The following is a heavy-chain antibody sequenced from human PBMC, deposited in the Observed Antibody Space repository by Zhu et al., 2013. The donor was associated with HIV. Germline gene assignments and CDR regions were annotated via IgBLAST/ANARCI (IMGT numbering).Heavy chain of an antibody. V-gene: IGHV1-46*01. CDR1: GYTFTSYY. Sequence: QVQLVQSGAEVRKPGASVNVSCKALGYTFTSYYIHWVQQAPGQGLEWMGIINPNGGSTSYAQKFQGRVTMTRDTSTSTVYMELNSLRSEDTAVYYCAREIVVLLGAFDMWGHGTLVSVSS. D-gene: IGHD2-2*01. J-gene: IGHJ3*02. CDR3: AREIVVLLGAFDM. CDR2: INPNGGST.